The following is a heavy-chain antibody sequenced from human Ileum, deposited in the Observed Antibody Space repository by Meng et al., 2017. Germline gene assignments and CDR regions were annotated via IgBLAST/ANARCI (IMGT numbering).Heavy chain of an antibody. J-gene: IGHJ4*02. CDR3: AKEDREAAGGHWKKPLDS. CDR2: IGTVGDT. CDR1: DSIFRNYD. Sequence: SLNISCASSDSIFRNYDMHWVRQAPGKGLEWVSAIGTVGDTYYPDYVKGRFTISREDAKNTLYLQMNSLTAGDTAMYYCAKEDREAAGGHWKKPLDSWGQGTLVTVSS. D-gene: IGHD1-1*01. V-gene: IGHV3-13*01.